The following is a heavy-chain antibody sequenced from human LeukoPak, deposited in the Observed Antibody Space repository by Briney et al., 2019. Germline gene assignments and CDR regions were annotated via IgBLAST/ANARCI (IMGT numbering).Heavy chain of an antibody. CDR3: AREEKYSGYLVLGSFDY. CDR2: IYHSGST. Sequence: SETLSLTCAVSGYSISSGYYWGWIRQPPGEGLEWIGSIYHSGSTYYNPSLKSRVTISVDTSKNQFSLKLSSVTAADTAVYYCAREEKYSGYLVLGSFDYWGQGTLVTVSS. V-gene: IGHV4-38-2*02. D-gene: IGHD5-12*01. J-gene: IGHJ4*02. CDR1: GYSISSGYY.